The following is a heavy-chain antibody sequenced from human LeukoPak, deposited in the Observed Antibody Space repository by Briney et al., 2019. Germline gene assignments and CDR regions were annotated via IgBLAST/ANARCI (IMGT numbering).Heavy chain of an antibody. CDR2: INHSGST. J-gene: IGHJ4*02. Sequence: SETLSLTCAVYGGSFSGYYWSWIRQPPGKGLEWIGEINHSGSTNYNPSLKSRVTISVDTSKNQFSLKLSSVTAADTAVYYCARGHRYDYVWGSYRYDHWGQGTLVTVSS. V-gene: IGHV4-34*01. D-gene: IGHD3-16*02. CDR1: GGSFSGYY. CDR3: ARGHRYDYVWGSYRYDH.